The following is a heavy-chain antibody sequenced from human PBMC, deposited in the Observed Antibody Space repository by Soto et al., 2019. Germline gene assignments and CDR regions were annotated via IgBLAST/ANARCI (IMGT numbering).Heavy chain of an antibody. V-gene: IGHV3-23*01. CDR2: ISASGGST. J-gene: IGHJ4*02. D-gene: IGHD5-18*01. CDR1: GFTFSTYA. CDR3: AKVGFPYSYGYLFYY. Sequence: EVQLLESGGGLVQPGGSLRLSCAASGFTFSTYAMTWVRQAPGKGLEWVSAISASGGSTYYADSVKGRFTISRDNSKNTLYLKMNSPRVEDTAVYYCAKVGFPYSYGYLFYYWGQGTLVTVSS.